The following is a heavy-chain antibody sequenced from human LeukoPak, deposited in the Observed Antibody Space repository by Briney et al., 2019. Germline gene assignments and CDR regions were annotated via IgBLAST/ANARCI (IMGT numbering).Heavy chain of an antibody. CDR2: ISVYNGNT. J-gene: IGHJ4*02. V-gene: IGHV1-18*01. CDR1: GHTFTSYG. CDR3: ARVGYSYANYYFDY. Sequence: ASVKVSCKASGHTFTSYGISWVRQAPGQGLEWMGWISVYNGNTNYVQKFQGRVTMTTDTSTTTVYMELSSLRSEDTAVYYCARVGYSYANYYFDYWGQGTLVTVSS. D-gene: IGHD5-18*01.